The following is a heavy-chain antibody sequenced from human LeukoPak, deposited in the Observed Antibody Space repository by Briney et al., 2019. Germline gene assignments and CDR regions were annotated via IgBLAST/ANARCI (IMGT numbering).Heavy chain of an antibody. CDR3: AREYGFGSGSYFP. CDR2: ISTTSGNI. D-gene: IGHD3-10*01. J-gene: IGHJ5*02. CDR1: GFTFSSYS. V-gene: IGHV3-21*01. Sequence: TGGSLRLSCAASGFTFSSYSMNWVRQAPGKGLEWVAAISTTSGNIYYADSVKGRFTISRDNAKNTLYLQMNSLRAEDTAVYYCAREYGFGSGSYFPWGQGTLVTVSS.